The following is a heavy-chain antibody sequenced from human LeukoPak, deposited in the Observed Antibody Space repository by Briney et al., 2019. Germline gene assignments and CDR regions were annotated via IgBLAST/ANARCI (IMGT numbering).Heavy chain of an antibody. CDR1: GFTFSSYA. D-gene: IGHD2-15*01. CDR3: ARAIVVVVAADY. V-gene: IGHV3-30-3*01. J-gene: IGHJ4*02. Sequence: GGSLRLSCAASGFTFSSYAMHWVRQAPGKGLEWVAVISYDGGNKYYADSVKGRFTISRDNSKNTLYLQMNSLRAEDTAVYYCARAIVVVVAADYWGQGTLVTVSS. CDR2: ISYDGGNK.